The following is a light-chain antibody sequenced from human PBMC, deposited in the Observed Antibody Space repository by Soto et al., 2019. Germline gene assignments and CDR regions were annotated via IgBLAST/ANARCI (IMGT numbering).Light chain of an antibody. J-gene: IGKJ5*01. CDR2: TAS. CDR3: QQANSFPIT. Sequence: DIQMTQSPSSVSASVGDRVTITCRASQDISSWLAWYQQKPGKAPNLLIYTASNLQSGVPSRFSGSGSGTDFTLTISSLQPEDFATYYCQQANSFPITFGQGTRLEIK. V-gene: IGKV1-12*01. CDR1: QDISSW.